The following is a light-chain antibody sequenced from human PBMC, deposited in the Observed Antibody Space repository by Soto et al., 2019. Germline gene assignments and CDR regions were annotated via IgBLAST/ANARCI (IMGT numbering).Light chain of an antibody. V-gene: IGLV1-51*01. CDR1: SSYIESNY. Sequence: QSVLTQPPSVSAAPGQKVTISCSGSSSYIESNYVSWYQQLPGTAPKLLIYDNNKRPSGIPDRFSGSKSGTSATLGITGLQTGDEADYYCGTWDSSLSAGVFGGGTKLTVL. CDR2: DNN. CDR3: GTWDSSLSAGV. J-gene: IGLJ3*02.